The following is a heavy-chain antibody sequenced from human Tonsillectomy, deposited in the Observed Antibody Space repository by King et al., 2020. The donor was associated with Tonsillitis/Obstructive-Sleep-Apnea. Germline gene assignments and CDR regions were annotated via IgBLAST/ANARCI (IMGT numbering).Heavy chain of an antibody. V-gene: IGHV4-34*01. CDR1: GGSFSDYY. J-gene: IGHJ4*02. CDR2: INHSGTT. CDR3: ARGTKPPEQWLIPTGSNYFDY. D-gene: IGHD6-19*01. Sequence: VQLQQWGAGLLKPSETLSLTCAVHGGSFSDYYWSWIRQPPGKGLEWIGEINHSGTTNYSPSLKSRVTISVDTSKNQFSLRLSSVTAADTAVYSCARGTKPPEQWLIPTGSNYFDYWGQGTLVTVSS.